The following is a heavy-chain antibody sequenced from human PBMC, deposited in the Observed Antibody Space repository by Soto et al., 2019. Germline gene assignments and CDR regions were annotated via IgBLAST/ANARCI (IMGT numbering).Heavy chain of an antibody. D-gene: IGHD2-21*01. CDR2: IYYSGST. CDR1: GGSISSYY. V-gene: IGHV4-59*01. CDR3: ARDRDGFDY. J-gene: IGHJ4*02. Sequence: SETLSLTCTVSGGSISSYYWSWIRQPPGKGLEWIGYIYYSGSTNYNPSLKSRVTISVDTSKNQFSLKLSSVTAADTAVYYCARDRDGFDYWGQGTLVTVSS.